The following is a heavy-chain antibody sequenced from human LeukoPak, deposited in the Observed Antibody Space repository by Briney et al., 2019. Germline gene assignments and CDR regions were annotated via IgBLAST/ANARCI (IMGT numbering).Heavy chain of an antibody. CDR1: GFTFSSYG. CDR3: AKDSEPAAMSRSDP. J-gene: IGHJ5*02. D-gene: IGHD2-2*01. Sequence: GRSLRLSCAASGFTFSSYGMHWVRQAPGKGLEWVAVIWYDGSNKYYADSVKGRFTISRDNSKNTRYLQMNSLRAEDTAAYYCAKDSEPAAMSRSDPWGQGTLVTVSS. CDR2: IWYDGSNK. V-gene: IGHV3-33*06.